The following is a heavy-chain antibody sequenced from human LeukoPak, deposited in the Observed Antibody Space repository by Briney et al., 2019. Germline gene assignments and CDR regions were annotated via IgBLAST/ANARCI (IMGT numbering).Heavy chain of an antibody. CDR2: IYYSGST. Sequence: SETLSLTCTVSGGSISSYYWSWIRQPPGKGLEWIGYIYYSGSTKYNPALKSRVTISVDTSKNQFSLKLSSVTAADTAVYYCARRWELLTPASIDYWGQGTLVTVSS. J-gene: IGHJ4*02. V-gene: IGHV4-59*12. CDR1: GGSISSYY. D-gene: IGHD1-26*01. CDR3: ARRWELLTPASIDY.